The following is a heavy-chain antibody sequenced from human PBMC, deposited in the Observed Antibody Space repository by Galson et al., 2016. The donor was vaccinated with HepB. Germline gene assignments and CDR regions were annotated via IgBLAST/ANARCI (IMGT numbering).Heavy chain of an antibody. J-gene: IGHJ5*02. Sequence: RWIRQLPGKGLEWIGHIYYSGATYYNPSLKSRVTISVDTSKNQFSLNLISVTAAATAVYFCAREGPYWSGNYWFDPWGQGTLVTVSS. D-gene: IGHD3-3*01. CDR2: IYYSGAT. V-gene: IGHV4-31*02. CDR3: AREGPYWSGNYWFDP.